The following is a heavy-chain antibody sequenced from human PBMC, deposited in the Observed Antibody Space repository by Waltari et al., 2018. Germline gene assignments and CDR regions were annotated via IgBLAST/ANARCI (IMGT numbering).Heavy chain of an antibody. CDR3: AKSRYYDSSGYPQI. V-gene: IGHV3-23*03. D-gene: IGHD3-22*01. CDR1: GFTFSSYA. Sequence: EVQLLESGGGLVQPGGSLRLSCAASGFTFSSYAMSWVRQAPGKGLEWFSVIYSGGSTYDADSGMGRFTISRDNSKNTLYLQMNSLRAEDTAVYYCAKSRYYDSSGYPQIWGQGTMVTVSS. J-gene: IGHJ3*02. CDR2: IYSGGST.